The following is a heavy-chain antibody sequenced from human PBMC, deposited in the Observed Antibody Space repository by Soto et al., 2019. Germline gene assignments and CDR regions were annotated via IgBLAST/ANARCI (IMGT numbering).Heavy chain of an antibody. CDR3: ARRITIFGVVTYYYYGMDV. Sequence: QVQLVESGGGLVKPGGSRRLSCAASGFTFSDYYMSWIRQAPGKGLEWVSYISSSSSYTNYADSVKGRFTISRDNAKNSLYLQMNSLRAEDTAVYYCARRITIFGVVTYYYYGMDVWGQGTTVTVSS. D-gene: IGHD3-3*01. CDR2: ISSSSSYT. CDR1: GFTFSDYY. J-gene: IGHJ6*02. V-gene: IGHV3-11*06.